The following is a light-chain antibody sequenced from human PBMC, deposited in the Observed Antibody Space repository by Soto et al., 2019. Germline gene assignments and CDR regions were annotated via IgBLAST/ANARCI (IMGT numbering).Light chain of an antibody. CDR3: LLYDDWSPLT. J-gene: IGKJ4*01. CDR1: QSVRSN. V-gene: IGKV3-15*01. CDR2: GAS. Sequence: EIVMTQSPATLSVSPGERATLSCRASQSVRSNLAWYQQKPGQAPRLLIYGASTRATGIPARFIGSGSGTELTLTIRSLQSEDFAVYYCLLYDDWSPLTFGGGTKVAIK.